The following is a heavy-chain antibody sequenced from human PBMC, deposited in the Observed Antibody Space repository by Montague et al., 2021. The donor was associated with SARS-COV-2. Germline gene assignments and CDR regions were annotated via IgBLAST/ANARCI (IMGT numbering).Heavy chain of an antibody. V-gene: IGHV4-34*01. CDR2: VIHSGRT. J-gene: IGHJ4*02. Sequence: SETLSLTCAVYGGSFSGYWWTWIRQSPGKGLEWIGGVIHSGRTTYNPSLKSRVTISVDTSKKQFSLDLTSVTAADTAVYYCARGAPGYWGQGTLVTVSS. CDR1: GGSFSGYW. CDR3: ARGAPGY.